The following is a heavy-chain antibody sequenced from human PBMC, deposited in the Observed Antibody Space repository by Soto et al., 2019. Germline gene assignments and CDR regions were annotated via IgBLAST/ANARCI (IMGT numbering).Heavy chain of an antibody. Sequence: GGSLRLSCAASGFTFSSYAMHWVRQAPGKGLEWVAVISYDGSNKYYADSVKGRFTISRDNSKNTLYLQMNSLRAEDTAVYYCAREELGHRFDYWGQGTLVTVSS. CDR2: ISYDGSNK. CDR3: AREELGHRFDY. J-gene: IGHJ4*02. CDR1: GFTFSSYA. D-gene: IGHD6-13*01. V-gene: IGHV3-30*04.